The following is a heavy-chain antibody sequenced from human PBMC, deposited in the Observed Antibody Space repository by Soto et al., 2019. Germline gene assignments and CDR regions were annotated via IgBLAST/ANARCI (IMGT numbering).Heavy chain of an antibody. CDR3: VRQKYSSGVFHY. Sequence: EVQLVESGGGLVQPGGSLRLSCAASGFTVSSNYMSWVRQAPGKGLDWVSVIYSGGSTYYPDSVKGGFTISRDNSKTTLELQMNSLRADDTAVYYWVRQKYSSGVFHYWGQETLVTVSS. CDR2: IYSGGST. D-gene: IGHD6-19*01. CDR1: GFTVSSNY. J-gene: IGHJ4*02. V-gene: IGHV3-66*04.